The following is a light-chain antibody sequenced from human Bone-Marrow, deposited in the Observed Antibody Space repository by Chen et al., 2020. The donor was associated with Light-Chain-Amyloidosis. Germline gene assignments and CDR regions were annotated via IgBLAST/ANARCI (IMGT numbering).Light chain of an antibody. V-gene: IGLV2-14*01. CDR2: EVT. Sequence: ALTQPASVCGSPGQSIALSCAGTSRDVGGDNHVAWYQQHPDKAPKLMIYEVTKRPSWVPDRFSGSKSDNTASLTISGLQTEDEADYFCSSYTITNTLVFGSGTRVTVL. J-gene: IGLJ1*01. CDR1: SRDVGGDNH. CDR3: SSYTITNTLV.